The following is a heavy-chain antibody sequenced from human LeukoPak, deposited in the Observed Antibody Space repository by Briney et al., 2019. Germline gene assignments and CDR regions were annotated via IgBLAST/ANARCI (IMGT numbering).Heavy chain of an antibody. CDR3: ARHTYYYDSSGFDY. CDR2: IYYSGST. CDR1: GGSISSSSYY. D-gene: IGHD3-22*01. V-gene: IGHV4-39*01. Sequence: SETLSLTCTVSGGSISSSSYYWGWIRQPPGKGLEWIGSIYYSGSTYYNPSLKSRVTISVDTSKNQFSLKLSSVTAADTAVYYCARHTYYYDSSGFDYWGQGTLVTVSS. J-gene: IGHJ4*02.